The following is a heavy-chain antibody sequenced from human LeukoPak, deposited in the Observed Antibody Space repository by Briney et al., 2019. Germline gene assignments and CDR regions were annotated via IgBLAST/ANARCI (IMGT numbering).Heavy chain of an antibody. CDR2: IIPIFGTA. CDR1: GGTFSSYA. CDR3: AKDSNDYYYGSGAHSLLDAFDI. Sequence: SVKVPCKASGGTFSSYAISWVRQAPGQGLEWMGRIIPIFGTANYAQKFQGRVTITTDESTGTAYMELSSLRSEDTAVYYCAKDSNDYYYGSGAHSLLDAFDIWGQGTMVTVSS. J-gene: IGHJ3*02. V-gene: IGHV1-69*05. D-gene: IGHD3-10*01.